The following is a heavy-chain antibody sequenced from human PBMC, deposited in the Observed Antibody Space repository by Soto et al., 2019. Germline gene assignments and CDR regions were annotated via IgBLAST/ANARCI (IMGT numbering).Heavy chain of an antibody. D-gene: IGHD2-21*02. CDR2: ISWNSGSI. CDR1: GFTFDDYA. CDR3: AKGAYVMTEQFDY. Sequence: DVQLVESGGGLVQPGRSLRLSCAASGFTFDDYAMHWVRQAPGKGLEWVSGISWNSGSIGYADSVKGRFTISRDNAKNSLYLQMNSLRAEDTALYYCAKGAYVMTEQFDYWGQGTLVTVSS. J-gene: IGHJ4*02. V-gene: IGHV3-9*01.